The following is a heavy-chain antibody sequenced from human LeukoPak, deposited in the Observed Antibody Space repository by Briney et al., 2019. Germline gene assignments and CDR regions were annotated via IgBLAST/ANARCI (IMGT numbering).Heavy chain of an antibody. Sequence: PGTSLRLSCAASGFTFSSYVMHWVRQAPGKGLEWVSYISSSSTTIYYADSVKGRFTISRDNSKNTLYLQMNSLRTDDTAVFYCAKGGAVAVLDSWGQGTLVTASS. CDR2: ISSSSTTI. V-gene: IGHV3-48*01. CDR3: AKGGAVAVLDS. CDR1: GFTFSSYV. J-gene: IGHJ5*01. D-gene: IGHD6-19*01.